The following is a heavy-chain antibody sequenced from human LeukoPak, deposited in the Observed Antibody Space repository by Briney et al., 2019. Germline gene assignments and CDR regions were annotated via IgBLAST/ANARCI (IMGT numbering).Heavy chain of an antibody. CDR1: GGSFSGYY. Sequence: PSETLSLTCAVSGGSFSGYYWSWIRQPPGKGLEWIGEINHSGSTNYNPSLTSRVTISVDTTKNQFSLKLSSVTAADTAVYYCARTQDYGDYIDYWGQGTLVTVSS. D-gene: IGHD4-17*01. V-gene: IGHV4-34*01. CDR3: ARTQDYGDYIDY. J-gene: IGHJ4*02. CDR2: INHSGST.